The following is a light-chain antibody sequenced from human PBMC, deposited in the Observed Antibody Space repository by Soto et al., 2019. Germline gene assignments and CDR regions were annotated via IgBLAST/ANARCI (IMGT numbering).Light chain of an antibody. CDR2: DVS. CDR1: GSNIGAGYD. J-gene: IGLJ1*01. V-gene: IGLV2-11*01. CDR3: CSYAGSYTLYV. Sequence: QSVLTQPPSVSGAPGQRVTISCTGSGSNIGAGYDVSWYQQHPGKAPKLMIYDVSKRPSGVPDRFSGSKSGNTASLTISGLQAEDEADYYCCSYAGSYTLYVFGTGTKVTVL.